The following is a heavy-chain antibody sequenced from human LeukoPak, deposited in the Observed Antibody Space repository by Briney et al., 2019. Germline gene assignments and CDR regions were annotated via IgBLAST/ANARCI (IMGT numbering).Heavy chain of an antibody. CDR3: ARDPSNTSGFYAYFDL. J-gene: IGHJ4*02. CDR1: GYTFNHHG. Sequence: ASVKVSCKGSGYTFNHHGISWVRQAPGHGLEWMGWISCYNGDTHYAQKFQGRVNMTTDTSTATAYMEMRSLGSDDTAIYYCARDPSNTSGFYAYFDLWGQGTLVTVSS. D-gene: IGHD6-19*01. V-gene: IGHV1-18*01. CDR2: ISCYNGDT.